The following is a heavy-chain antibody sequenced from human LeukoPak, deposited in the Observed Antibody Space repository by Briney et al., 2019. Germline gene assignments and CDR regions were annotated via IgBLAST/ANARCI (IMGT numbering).Heavy chain of an antibody. CDR1: GDSISSGDYS. D-gene: IGHD3-10*01. Sequence: SETLSLTCAVSGDSISSGDYSWSWLRQPPGKGLEWIGYIFHSGNSYYNPSLKSRVTISVDKSKNQFSLRLTSVTAADTAVYYCARELWFVNAPGSWLDLWGQGTLVAVSS. CDR3: ARELWFVNAPGSWLDL. J-gene: IGHJ5*02. CDR2: IFHSGNS. V-gene: IGHV4-30-2*01.